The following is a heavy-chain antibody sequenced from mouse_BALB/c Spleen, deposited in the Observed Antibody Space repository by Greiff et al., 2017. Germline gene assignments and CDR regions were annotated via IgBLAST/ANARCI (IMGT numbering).Heavy chain of an antibody. J-gene: IGHJ4*01. V-gene: IGHV2-9*02. CDR2: IWAGGST. Sequence: VQLQESGPGLVAPSQSLSITCTVSGFSLTSYGVHWVRQPPGKGLEWLGVIWAGGSTNYNSALMSRLSISKDNSKSQVFLKMNSLQTDDTAMYYCARDLLWLRRDAMDYWGQGTSVTVSS. CDR1: GFSLTSYG. D-gene: IGHD2-2*01. CDR3: ARDLLWLRRDAMDY.